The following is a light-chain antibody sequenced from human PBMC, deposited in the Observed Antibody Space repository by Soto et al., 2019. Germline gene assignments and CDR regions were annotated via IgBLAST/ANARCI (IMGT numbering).Light chain of an antibody. CDR2: GAS. CDR1: QSGSSKY. J-gene: IGKJ1*01. CDR3: QQDGSSPSWT. V-gene: IGKV3-20*01. Sequence: ESVLTQSPGTMSLPPGERATLSCTASQSGSSKYLAWFQQKPGQAPRLHSYGASTRATGIPDRFSGSGSGTDFTLTISRLEPEDAAVYYCQQDGSSPSWTFGQGTKGEIK.